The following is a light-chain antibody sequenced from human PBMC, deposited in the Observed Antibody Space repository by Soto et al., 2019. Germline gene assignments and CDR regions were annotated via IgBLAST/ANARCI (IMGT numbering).Light chain of an antibody. CDR3: QQSYTVPIT. V-gene: IGKV1-39*01. CDR1: QSISGF. CDR2: AAS. J-gene: IGKJ5*01. Sequence: DIQMTQSPSSLSASVGDRVTITCRASQSISGFLNWYQQKPGKAPNFLIFAASNLQSDVPSRFSGSGTETEFTLTISSLQLEDFGTYYCQQSYTVPITFGQGTRLEIK.